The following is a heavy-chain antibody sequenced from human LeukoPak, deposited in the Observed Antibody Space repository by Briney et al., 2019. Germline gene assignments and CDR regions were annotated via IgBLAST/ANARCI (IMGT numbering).Heavy chain of an antibody. CDR2: ISGSGGST. Sequence: GGSLRLSCAASGFTFSSYAMSWVRQAPGKGLEWVSAISGSGGSTYYADSVKGRFTISRDNSKNTLYLQMNSLRAEDTAVYYCAKDSASGATGYYFGYFHHWGQGTLVAVSS. J-gene: IGHJ1*01. V-gene: IGHV3-23*01. D-gene: IGHD3-22*01. CDR1: GFTFSSYA. CDR3: AKDSASGATGYYFGYFHH.